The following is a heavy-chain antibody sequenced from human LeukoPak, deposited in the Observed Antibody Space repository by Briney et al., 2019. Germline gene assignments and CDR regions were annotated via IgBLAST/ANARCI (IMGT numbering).Heavy chain of an antibody. D-gene: IGHD6-19*01. V-gene: IGHV3-48*03. CDR3: ARDIAVSGNYLDY. CDR1: GFTFRSYE. Sequence: GGSLRLSCAASGFTFRSYEMNWVRQAPGKGLEWVSYITSSGNTIYYADSVKGRFTISRDNAKNSLYLQMNSLRAEDTAVYYCARDIAVSGNYLDYWGQGTLVTVSS. J-gene: IGHJ4*02. CDR2: ITSSGNTI.